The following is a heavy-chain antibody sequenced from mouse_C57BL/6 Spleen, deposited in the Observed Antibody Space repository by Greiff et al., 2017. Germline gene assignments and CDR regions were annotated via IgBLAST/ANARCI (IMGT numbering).Heavy chain of an antibody. J-gene: IGHJ3*01. CDR2: IDPSDSYT. CDR1: GYTFTSYW. CDR3: ACGNSNYVFAY. D-gene: IGHD2-5*01. V-gene: IGHV1-69*01. Sequence: QVQLQQPGAELVMPGASVKLSCKASGYTFTSYWMHWVKQRPGQGLEWIGEIDPSDSYTNYNQKFKGKSTLTVYKSSSTAYMQLSSLTSEDSAVYYCACGNSNYVFAYWGQGTLVTVSA.